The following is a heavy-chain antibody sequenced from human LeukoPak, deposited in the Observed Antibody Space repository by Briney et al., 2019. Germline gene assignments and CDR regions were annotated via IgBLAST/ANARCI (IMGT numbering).Heavy chain of an antibody. CDR1: GFSFTNYW. D-gene: IGHD5-24*01. CDR2: IDPSDSYT. CDR3: AKSGAAITRPTTYNWFDP. Sequence: GESLKISCKGSGFSFTNYWISWVRQMPGKGLEWMGRIDPSDSYTNYSPSFQGHVTISADKSIGTAYLQWSSLKASDTAMYYCAKSGAAITRPTTYNWFDPWGQGTLVTVSS. J-gene: IGHJ5*02. V-gene: IGHV5-10-1*01.